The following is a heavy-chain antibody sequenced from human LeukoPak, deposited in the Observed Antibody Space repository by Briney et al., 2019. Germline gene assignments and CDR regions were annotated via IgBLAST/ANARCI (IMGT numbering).Heavy chain of an antibody. CDR2: ISGSGGST. CDR1: GFTFSSYA. V-gene: IGHV3-23*01. J-gene: IGHJ4*02. CDR3: VTPKTIVVVINDDFDY. Sequence: GGSLRLSCAASGFTFSSYAMSWVRQAPGKGLEWVSAISGSGGSTYYADSVKGRFTISRDNSKNTLYLQMNSLRAEDTAVYCCVTPKTIVVVINDDFDYWGQGTLVTVSS. D-gene: IGHD3-22*01.